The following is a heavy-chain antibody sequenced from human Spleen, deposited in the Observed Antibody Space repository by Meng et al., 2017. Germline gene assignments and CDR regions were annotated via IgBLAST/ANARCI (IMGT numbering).Heavy chain of an antibody. CDR3: AKDADY. Sequence: SLKISCAASGFTFDEYAMHWVRQVPGKGLEWVSGISLNSRTIGYADSVKGRFIISRDNDKNPLYLQMNSLRAEDTAVYYCAKDADYWGQGTLVTVSS. J-gene: IGHJ4*02. CDR1: GFTFDEYA. CDR2: ISLNSRTI. V-gene: IGHV3-9*01.